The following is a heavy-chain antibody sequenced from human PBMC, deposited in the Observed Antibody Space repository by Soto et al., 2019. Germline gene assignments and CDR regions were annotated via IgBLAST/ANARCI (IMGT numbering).Heavy chain of an antibody. V-gene: IGHV1-3*01. Sequence: ASVKVSCKASGYTFTSYAMHWVRQAPGQRLEWMGWINAGNGNTKYSQKFQGRVTITRDTSASTAYMELSSLRSEDTAVYYCARGAGTTHYSYMDVRGKGTTVTVSS. CDR3: ARGAGTTHYSYMDV. CDR2: INAGNGNT. D-gene: IGHD1-7*01. CDR1: GYTFTSYA. J-gene: IGHJ6*03.